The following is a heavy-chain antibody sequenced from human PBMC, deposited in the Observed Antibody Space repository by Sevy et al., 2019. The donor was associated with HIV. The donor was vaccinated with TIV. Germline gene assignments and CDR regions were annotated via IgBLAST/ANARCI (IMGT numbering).Heavy chain of an antibody. CDR1: GFTFSSYA. V-gene: IGHV3-30-3*01. D-gene: IGHD5-18*01. CDR3: ARAGSYSYGDC. CDR2: ISIDGNNE. Sequence: GGSLRLSCTASGFTFSSYAMHWVRQAPGKGLEWVAVISIDGNNEYYADSVKGRFTISRDTSKNTLFLQMNSLRAEDTAVYYWARAGSYSYGDCWGQGTLVTVSS. J-gene: IGHJ4*02.